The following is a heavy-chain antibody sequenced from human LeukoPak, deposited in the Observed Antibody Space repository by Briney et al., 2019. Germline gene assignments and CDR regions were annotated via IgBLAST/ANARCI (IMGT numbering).Heavy chain of an antibody. Sequence: GGSLRLSCAASGCTFSSYAMSWVRQAPGKGLEWVSAISGSGGSTYYADSVKGRFTISRDNAKNSLYLQMNSLRAEDTAAYYCARDLSGSYAHWGKGTTVTVSS. J-gene: IGHJ6*04. CDR2: ISGSGGST. CDR1: GCTFSSYA. CDR3: ARDLSGSYAH. D-gene: IGHD1-26*01. V-gene: IGHV3-23*01.